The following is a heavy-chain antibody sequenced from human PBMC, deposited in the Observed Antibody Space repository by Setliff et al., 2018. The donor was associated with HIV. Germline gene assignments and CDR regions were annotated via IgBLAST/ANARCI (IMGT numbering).Heavy chain of an antibody. Sequence: SETLSLTCTVSGYSVNSDYLWCWIRQPPGKGLEWIGEIYHSGSTNYNPSLKSRVTISVDKSKNQFSLKLSSVTAADTAVYYCARDLAWPGYFDLWGRGTLVTVSS. CDR3: ARDLAWPGYFDL. CDR1: GYSVNSDYL. V-gene: IGHV4-38-2*02. CDR2: IYHSGST. J-gene: IGHJ2*01.